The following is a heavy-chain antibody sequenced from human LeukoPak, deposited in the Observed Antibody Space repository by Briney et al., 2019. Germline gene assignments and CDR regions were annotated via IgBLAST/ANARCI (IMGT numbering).Heavy chain of an antibody. CDR3: AKDSSQGGDYFDS. D-gene: IGHD3-16*01. V-gene: IGHV3-23*01. Sequence: GGSLRLSCAASEFTFSKYAMNWVRQAPGKGLEWVSGINGSGVITFYADSVKGRFTISRDNSKNTLYLQMNSLRAEDTAIYYCAKDSSQGGDYFDSWGQGALVTVSS. CDR2: INGSGVIT. J-gene: IGHJ4*02. CDR1: EFTFSKYA.